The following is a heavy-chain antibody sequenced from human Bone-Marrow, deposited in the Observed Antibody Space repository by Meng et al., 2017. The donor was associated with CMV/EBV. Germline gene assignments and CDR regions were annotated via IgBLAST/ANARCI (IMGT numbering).Heavy chain of an antibody. V-gene: IGHV3-30-3*01. Sequence: GGSLRLSCAASGFTFSSYAMHWVRQAPGKGLEWVAVISYDGSNKYYADSVKGRFSISRDKSKNTLYLQMSSLRAEDTAMYYCARDENESLHYWGQGTPVTVSS. CDR1: GFTFSSYA. CDR2: ISYDGSNK. J-gene: IGHJ4*02. CDR3: ARDENESLHY.